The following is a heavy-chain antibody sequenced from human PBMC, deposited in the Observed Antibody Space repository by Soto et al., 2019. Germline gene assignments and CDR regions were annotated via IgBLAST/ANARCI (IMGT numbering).Heavy chain of an antibody. Sequence: SETLSLTCAVYGGSFSGYYWSWIRQPPGKGLEWIGEINHSGSTNYNPSLKSRVTISVDTSKNQFSLKLSSVTAADTAVYYCARVRPHFPIVVHYWFDFWGQGTLVTVSS. CDR1: GGSFSGYY. CDR2: INHSGST. D-gene: IGHD2-2*01. V-gene: IGHV4-34*01. CDR3: ARVRPHFPIVVHYWFDF. J-gene: IGHJ5*01.